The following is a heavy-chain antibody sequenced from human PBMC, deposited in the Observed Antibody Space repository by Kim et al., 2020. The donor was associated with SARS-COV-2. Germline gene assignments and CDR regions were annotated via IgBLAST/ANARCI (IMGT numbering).Heavy chain of an antibody. V-gene: IGHV3-33*08. Sequence: GWSLRLSCEASGFMFDVFGMHWVRQAPGKGLEWVATIGHDGSFHEYGDSVKGRFTISRDNSKNALYLQMNSLRGEDTAVYYCARDLEMGRYFDYWGQGTLVTVSS. CDR1: GFMFDVFG. CDR3: ARDLEMGRYFDY. J-gene: IGHJ4*02. D-gene: IGHD3-3*01. CDR2: IGHDGSFH.